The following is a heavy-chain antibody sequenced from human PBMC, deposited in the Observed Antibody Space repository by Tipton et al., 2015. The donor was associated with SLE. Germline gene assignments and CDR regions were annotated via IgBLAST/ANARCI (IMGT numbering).Heavy chain of an antibody. J-gene: IGHJ4*02. Sequence: QLVQSGGGVVQPGGSLRLSCAASGFTFSSYGMHWVRQAPGKGLEWVAFIRYDGSNKYYADSVKGRFTISRDNSKNTLYLQMNSLTAEDTSVYYCAADLDTSINWGQGTLVTVSS. CDR1: GFTFSSYG. D-gene: IGHD5-18*01. V-gene: IGHV3-30*02. CDR2: IRYDGSNK. CDR3: AADLDTSIN.